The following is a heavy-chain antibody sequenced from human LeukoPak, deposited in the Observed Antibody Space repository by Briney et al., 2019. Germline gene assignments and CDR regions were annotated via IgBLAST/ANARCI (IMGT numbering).Heavy chain of an antibody. J-gene: IGHJ5*02. Sequence: PSETLSLTCTVSGYSISSGYYWGWIRQPPGKGLEWIGSIYHSGSTYYNPSLKSRVTISVDTSKNQFSLKLSSVTAADTAVYYCVREAHSNWFDPWGQGTLVTVSS. CDR1: GYSISSGYY. CDR3: VREAHSNWFDP. V-gene: IGHV4-38-2*02. CDR2: IYHSGST.